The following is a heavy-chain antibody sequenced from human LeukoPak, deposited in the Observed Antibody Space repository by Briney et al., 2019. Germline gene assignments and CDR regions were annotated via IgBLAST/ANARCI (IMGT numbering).Heavy chain of an antibody. D-gene: IGHD2-2*01. J-gene: IGHJ5*02. CDR2: IIPIFGTA. Sequence: SVKVSCKASGGTFSSYAISWVRQAPGQGLEWMGGIIPIFGTANYAQKFQGRVTITADESTSTAYMELSSLRSEDTAVYYCAGQPAGYCSSTSCYGDRDNLFDPWGQGTLVTVSS. CDR1: GGTFSSYA. V-gene: IGHV1-69*01. CDR3: AGQPAGYCSSTSCYGDRDNLFDP.